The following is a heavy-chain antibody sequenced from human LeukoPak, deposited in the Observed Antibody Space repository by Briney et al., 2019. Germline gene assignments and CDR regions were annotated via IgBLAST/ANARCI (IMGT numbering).Heavy chain of an antibody. J-gene: IGHJ4*02. CDR1: GGSISSGDYY. D-gene: IGHD2-15*01. CDR2: IYYSGST. CDR3: ARYCSGGEGFDY. Sequence: SETLSLTCTVSGGSISSGDYYWSWIRQPPGKGLEWIGYIYYSGSTYYNPSLKSRVTISVDTSKNQFSLKLSSVTAADTAVYYCARYCSGGEGFDYWGQGTLVTVSS. V-gene: IGHV4-30-4*01.